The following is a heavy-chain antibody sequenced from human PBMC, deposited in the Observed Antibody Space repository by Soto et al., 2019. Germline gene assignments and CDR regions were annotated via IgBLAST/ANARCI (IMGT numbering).Heavy chain of an antibody. CDR1: GFTFSTYS. CDR2: ISIGSTTI. Sequence: EVQVVESGGGLVQPGGSLRLSCTASGFTFSTYSMNWVRQAPGKGLEWVSYISIGSTTIFYADSVKGRFTISRDNAKNSLYQKMNSLRDEDTAVYYCARDNGMAGSFAPGGQGTLVTVSS. D-gene: IGHD2-8*01. CDR3: ARDNGMAGSFAP. J-gene: IGHJ5*02. V-gene: IGHV3-48*02.